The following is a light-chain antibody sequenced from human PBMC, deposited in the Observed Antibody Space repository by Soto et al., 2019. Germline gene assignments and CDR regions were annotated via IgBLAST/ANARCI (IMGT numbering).Light chain of an antibody. J-gene: IGKJ1*01. CDR3: QQSYSTPRT. V-gene: IGKV1-5*03. Sequence: DIRMTQSPSTLSASLGDRVTITSRASQSISSWLAWYQQKPGKAPKLLIYKASTLKSGVPSRFSGSGSGTDFTLTISSLQPEDFATYYCQQSYSTPRTFGQGTKVDIK. CDR1: QSISSW. CDR2: KAS.